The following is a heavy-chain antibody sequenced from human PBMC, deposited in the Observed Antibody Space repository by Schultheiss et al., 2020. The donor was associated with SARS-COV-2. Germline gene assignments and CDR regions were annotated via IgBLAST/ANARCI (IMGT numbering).Heavy chain of an antibody. CDR2: INYSGSS. CDR3: ARMEFGPDYYYYGMDV. CDR1: GGSVTSGSDY. J-gene: IGHJ6*02. Sequence: SQTLSLTCTVSGGSVTSGSDYWSWIRQSPGKGLEWIGYINYSGSSNYNPSLKSRVTISLDTSKNQFSLKLSSVTAADTAVYYCARMEFGPDYYYYGMDVWGQGTTVTVSS. D-gene: IGHD3-10*01. V-gene: IGHV4-61*01.